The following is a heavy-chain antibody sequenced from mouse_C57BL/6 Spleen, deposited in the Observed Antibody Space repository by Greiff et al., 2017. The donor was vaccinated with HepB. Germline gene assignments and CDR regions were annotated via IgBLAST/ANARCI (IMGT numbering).Heavy chain of an antibody. V-gene: IGHV14-4*01. CDR3: TTFNWEREDY. J-gene: IGHJ2*01. Sequence: EVQLQQSGAELVRPGASVKLSCTASGFNIKDDYMHWVKQRPEQGLEWIGWIDPENGDTEYASKFQGKATITADTSSNTAYLQLSSLTSEDTAVYYCTTFNWEREDYWGQGTTLTVSS. CDR1: GFNIKDDY. CDR2: IDPENGDT. D-gene: IGHD4-1*01.